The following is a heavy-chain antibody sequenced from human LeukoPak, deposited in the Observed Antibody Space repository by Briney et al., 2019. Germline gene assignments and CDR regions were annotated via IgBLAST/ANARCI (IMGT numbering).Heavy chain of an antibody. D-gene: IGHD3-3*01. V-gene: IGHV3-21*01. CDR2: ISSSSSYI. CDR3: ARDLWNYAY. J-gene: IGHJ4*02. Sequence: PGGSLRLSXAASGFTFSSYSMNWVRQAPGKGLEWLSCISSSSSYIYQADSVKGRFTISRDNAKNSLYLQMNSLRAEDTAVYYCARDLWNYAYWGQGTLVTVSS. CDR1: GFTFSSYS.